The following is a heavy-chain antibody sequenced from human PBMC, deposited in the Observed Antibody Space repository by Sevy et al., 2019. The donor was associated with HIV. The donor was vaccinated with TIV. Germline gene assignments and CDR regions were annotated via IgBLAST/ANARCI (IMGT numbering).Heavy chain of an antibody. CDR1: GFTVSSNY. Sequence: GGSLRLSCAASGFTVSSNYMSWVRQAPGKGLEWVSVIYSGGSTYYADSVKGRFTISRANSKNTLYLQMNSLKAEDTAVYYCARMYYYDSSGLPGHAFDIWGQGTMVTVSS. CDR2: IYSGGST. J-gene: IGHJ3*02. D-gene: IGHD3-22*01. CDR3: ARMYYYDSSGLPGHAFDI. V-gene: IGHV3-53*01.